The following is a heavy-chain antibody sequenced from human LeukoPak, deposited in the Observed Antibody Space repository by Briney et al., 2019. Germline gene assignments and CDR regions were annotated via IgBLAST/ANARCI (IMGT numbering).Heavy chain of an antibody. J-gene: IGHJ4*02. V-gene: IGHV5-51*01. CDR3: ARRLFYGGNSHYYFDY. Sequence: GESLKISCKGSGYSFTSYWIGWVRQMPGKGLEWMGIIYPGDSDIRYSPSFQGQVTISADKSISTAYLQWSSLKASDTAMYYCARRLFYGGNSHYYFDYWGQGTLVTVSS. CDR2: IYPGDSDI. CDR1: GYSFTSYW. D-gene: IGHD4-23*01.